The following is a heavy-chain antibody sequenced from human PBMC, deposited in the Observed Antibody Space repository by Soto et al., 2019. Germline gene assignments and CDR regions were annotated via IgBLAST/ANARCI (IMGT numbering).Heavy chain of an antibody. CDR1: GYTFTSYG. D-gene: IGHD3-22*01. CDR3: ARDQDYYDSSGYPRPWFDP. V-gene: IGHV1-18*04. Sequence: ASVKVSCKASGYTFTSYGISWVRQAPGQGLEWMGWISAYNGNTNYAQKLQGRVTMTTDTSTSTAYMELRSLRSDDTAVYYCARDQDYYDSSGYPRPWFDPWGQGTLVTVS. J-gene: IGHJ5*02. CDR2: ISAYNGNT.